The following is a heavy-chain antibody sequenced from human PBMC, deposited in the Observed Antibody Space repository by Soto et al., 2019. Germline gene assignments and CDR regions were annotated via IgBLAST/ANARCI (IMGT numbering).Heavy chain of an antibody. V-gene: IGHV3-48*03. Sequence: PGGSLRLSCVASGFTFTSYAMGWVRQAPGRGLEWVSSSSSGSTIYYADSVKGRFTISRDNAKNSLYLQMNSLRAEDTAVYYCARDHLGDEYDSSGYYDSRGQGTLVTVSS. D-gene: IGHD3-22*01. CDR1: GFTFTSYA. CDR3: ARDHLGDEYDSSGYYDS. CDR2: SSSSGSTI. J-gene: IGHJ4*02.